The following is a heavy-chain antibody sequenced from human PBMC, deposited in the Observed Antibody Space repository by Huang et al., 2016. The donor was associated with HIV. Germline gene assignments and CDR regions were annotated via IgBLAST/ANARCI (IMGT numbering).Heavy chain of an antibody. CDR2: INSDGSTT. Sequence: EVQLVESGGGLVQPGGSLSLSCAASGFTFSSYWMHWVRQAPGKGLVWVSRINSDGSTTSYADSVKGRFTISRDNAENTLYLQINSLRAEDTAVYYGAREYSSYVTEPGYWGQGTLVTVSS. CDR1: GFTFSSYW. D-gene: IGHD5-12*01. J-gene: IGHJ4*02. V-gene: IGHV3-74*01. CDR3: AREYSSYVTEPGY.